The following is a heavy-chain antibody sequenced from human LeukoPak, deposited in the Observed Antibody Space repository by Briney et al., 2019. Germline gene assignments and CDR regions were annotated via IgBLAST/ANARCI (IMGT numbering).Heavy chain of an antibody. Sequence: GGSLRLSCAASGFTFSSYAMHRVRQAPGKGLEWVAVISYDGSNKYYADSVKGRFTISRDNSKNTLYLQMNSLRAEDTAVYYCARALTIFGVVIETYYMDVWGKGTTVTVSS. CDR1: GFTFSSYA. CDR2: ISYDGSNK. D-gene: IGHD3-3*01. CDR3: ARALTIFGVVIETYYMDV. J-gene: IGHJ6*03. V-gene: IGHV3-30-3*02.